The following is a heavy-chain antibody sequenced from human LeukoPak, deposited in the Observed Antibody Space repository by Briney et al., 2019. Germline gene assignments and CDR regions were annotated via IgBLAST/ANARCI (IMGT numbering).Heavy chain of an antibody. J-gene: IGHJ4*02. D-gene: IGHD6-19*01. V-gene: IGHV4-59*08. CDR2: IYDGRDT. CDR3: AQTTGWPGFDF. CDR1: GASTSRRY. Sequence: PSETLSLTRSASGASTSRRYWSWIRQSPGRTLERIGHIYDGRDTKYNPSLTSRVAISVDTSRNQFSLCLTSVNAPDTAIYYCAQTTGWPGFDFWGRGAMVTVSS.